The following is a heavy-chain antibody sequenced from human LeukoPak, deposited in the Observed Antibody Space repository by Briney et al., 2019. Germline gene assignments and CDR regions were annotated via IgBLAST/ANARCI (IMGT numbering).Heavy chain of an antibody. D-gene: IGHD3-22*01. CDR3: AREIEESYYYDSSGYYYVAYFDY. CDR1: GGSISSSSYY. Sequence: SETLSLTCTVSGGSISSSSYYWGWIRQPPGKGLEWIGSIYYSGSTYYNPSLKSRVTISVDTSKNQFSLKLSSVTAADTAVYYCAREIEESYYYDSSGYYYVAYFDYWGQGTLVTVSS. V-gene: IGHV4-39*07. CDR2: IYYSGST. J-gene: IGHJ4*02.